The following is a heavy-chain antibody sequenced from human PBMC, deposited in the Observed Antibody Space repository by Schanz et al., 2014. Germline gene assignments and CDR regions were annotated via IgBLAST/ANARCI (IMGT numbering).Heavy chain of an antibody. D-gene: IGHD3-10*01. V-gene: IGHV3-33*06. Sequence: QVQLVESGGGVVQPGRSLRLSCAASGFTFSSYGMHRVRQAPGKGLEWVAVIWYDGNNKFYAESVKGRFMISRDNSKNTLYLQMNSLRADDTAVYYCAKDQLANYRGSGYNWFDPWGQGTLVTVSS. CDR2: IWYDGNNK. J-gene: IGHJ5*02. CDR3: AKDQLANYRGSGYNWFDP. CDR1: GFTFSSYG.